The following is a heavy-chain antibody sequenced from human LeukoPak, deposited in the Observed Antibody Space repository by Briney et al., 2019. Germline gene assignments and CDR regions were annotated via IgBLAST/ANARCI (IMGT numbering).Heavy chain of an antibody. J-gene: IGHJ5*02. V-gene: IGHV5-51*01. CDR1: GHSFHNYW. CDR2: VHLGNSDI. D-gene: IGHD1-26*01. Sequence: GESLQISCKASGHSFHNYWLGWVRQMPGKGLGWMGIVHLGNSDIQYSPSFQGQVTISVDTSITTAYLYWRSLKASDTAMYYCATRRYSGSPNYFDPWGQGTLVTVSS. CDR3: ATRRYSGSPNYFDP.